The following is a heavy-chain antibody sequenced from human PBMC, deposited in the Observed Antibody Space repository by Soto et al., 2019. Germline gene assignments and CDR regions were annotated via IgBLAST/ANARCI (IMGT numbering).Heavy chain of an antibody. V-gene: IGHV3-74*01. D-gene: IGHD3-22*01. CDR3: ARESGDSSGYWSDY. Sequence: EVQLVESGGGLVQPGGSLRLSCAASGFTFSSYWMHWVRQAPGKGLVWVSRINSDGSSTSYADSVKGRFTISRDNXXNTLYLEMNRLRAEDTAVYYCARESGDSSGYWSDYWGQGTLVTVSS. CDR1: GFTFSSYW. J-gene: IGHJ4*02. CDR2: INSDGSST.